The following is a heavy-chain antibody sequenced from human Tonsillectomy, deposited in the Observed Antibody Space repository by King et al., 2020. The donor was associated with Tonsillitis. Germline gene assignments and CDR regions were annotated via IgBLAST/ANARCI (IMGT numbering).Heavy chain of an antibody. Sequence: VQLVESGGGVVQPGGSLRLSCAASGFTFSTYGIHWVRQAPGKGLEWVAFIRYDGSNKDYADSVRGRFTMSRDNSKNTLYLQMNSLRAEDTAVYYCAKDYRWYGDYDHFDYWGQGTLVTVSS. CDR3: AKDYRWYGDYDHFDY. V-gene: IGHV3-30*02. CDR2: IRYDGSNK. D-gene: IGHD4-17*01. CDR1: GFTFSTYG. J-gene: IGHJ4*02.